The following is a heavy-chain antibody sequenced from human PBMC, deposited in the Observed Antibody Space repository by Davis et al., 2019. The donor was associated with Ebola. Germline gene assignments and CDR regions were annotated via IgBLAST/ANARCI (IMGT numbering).Heavy chain of an antibody. CDR1: GDSVSVNSGG. CDR3: ASGWLRTYFDY. D-gene: IGHD5-12*01. CDR2: TYYNSKWYH. V-gene: IGHV6-1*01. J-gene: IGHJ4*02. Sequence: HSQTLSLTCAISGDSVSVNSGGWNWIRQSPSGGLEWLGRTYYNSKWYHDYAPSVKTRITINADTSKNLFSLQLSSVTPEDTAVYYCASGWLRTYFDYWGQGALVTVSS.